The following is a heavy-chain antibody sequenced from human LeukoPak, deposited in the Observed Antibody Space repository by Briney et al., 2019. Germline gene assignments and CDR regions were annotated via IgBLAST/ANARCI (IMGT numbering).Heavy chain of an antibody. Sequence: GGSLRLSCTASGFTFGDYAMSWFRQAPGKGLEWVGFIRSKPYGGTTEYAASVKGRFTISRDDSKSIAYLQMNSLKTEDTAVYCCTRDLQAYDILTGYYRGIDYYYGMDVWGQGTTVTVSS. D-gene: IGHD3-9*01. CDR2: IRSKPYGGTT. V-gene: IGHV3-49*03. CDR3: TRDLQAYDILTGYYRGIDYYYGMDV. CDR1: GFTFGDYA. J-gene: IGHJ6*02.